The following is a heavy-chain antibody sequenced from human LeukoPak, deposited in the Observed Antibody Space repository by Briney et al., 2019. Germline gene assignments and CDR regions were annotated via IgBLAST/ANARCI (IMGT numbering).Heavy chain of an antibody. CDR2: ISGSSSTI. Sequence: GGSLRLSCAASGFTFSSYSMNWVRQAPGKGLEWVSYISGSSSTIYYADSVKGRFTISRDNAKNSLYLQMNSLRAEDTAVYYCAGEPPLSSWYPDYWGQGTLVTVSS. D-gene: IGHD6-13*01. V-gene: IGHV3-48*04. CDR3: AGEPPLSSWYPDY. CDR1: GFTFSSYS. J-gene: IGHJ4*02.